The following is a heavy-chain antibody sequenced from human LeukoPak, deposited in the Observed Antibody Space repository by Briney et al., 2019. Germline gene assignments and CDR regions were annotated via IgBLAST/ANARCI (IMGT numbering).Heavy chain of an antibody. V-gene: IGHV4-59*01. CDR3: ARDQLLWFGESNYYYYGMDV. CDR2: IYYSGST. CDR1: GGSISSYY. D-gene: IGHD3-10*01. Sequence: ASETLSLTCTVSGGSISSYYRSWIRQPPGKGLEWIGYIYYSGSTNYNPSLKSRVTISVDTSKNQLSLKLSSVTAADTAVYYCARDQLLWFGESNYYYYGMDVWGQGTTVTVSS. J-gene: IGHJ6*02.